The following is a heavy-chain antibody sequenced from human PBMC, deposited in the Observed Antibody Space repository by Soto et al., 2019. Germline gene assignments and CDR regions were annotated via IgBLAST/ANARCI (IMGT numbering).Heavy chain of an antibody. CDR3: AKGWGNAKFSYTDV. J-gene: IGHJ6*03. Sequence: EVQLLESGGGLVQPGGSLRLSCAASGFTFSNYAMSWVRQVPGKGLEWVSTISGSGGSTYDADSVKGRFTISRDNSKNTLFLQMNSLRVEDTAVYYCAKGWGNAKFSYTDVWGKGTTVTVSS. V-gene: IGHV3-23*01. CDR2: ISGSGGST. D-gene: IGHD3-16*01. CDR1: GFTFSNYA.